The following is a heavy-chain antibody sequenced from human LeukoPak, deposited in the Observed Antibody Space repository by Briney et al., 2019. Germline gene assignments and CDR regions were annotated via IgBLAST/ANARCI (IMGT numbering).Heavy chain of an antibody. D-gene: IGHD1-26*01. J-gene: IGHJ4*02. Sequence: SETLSFTCTASGGSISSSNWWSWVRQPPGKGLEWIGEIYHSGSTNYNPSLKSRVTISVDKSKNQFSLKLSSVTAADTAVYYCARVSSGATTVDYWGQGTLVTVSS. CDR2: IYHSGST. CDR1: GGSISSSNW. CDR3: ARVSSGATTVDY. V-gene: IGHV4-4*02.